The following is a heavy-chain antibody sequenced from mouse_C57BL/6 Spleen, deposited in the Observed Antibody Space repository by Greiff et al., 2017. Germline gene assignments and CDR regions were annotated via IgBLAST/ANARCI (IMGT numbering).Heavy chain of an antibody. CDR3: AREGTTVVATRYFDY. J-gene: IGHJ2*01. CDR1: GYTFTSYW. CDR2: IHPNSGST. Sequence: VQLQQPGAELVKPGASVKLSCKASGYTFTSYWMHWVKQRPGQGLEWIGMIHPNSGSTNYNEKFKSKATLTVDKSSSTAYMQLSSLTSEYSAVYYCAREGTTVVATRYFDYWGQGTTLTVSS. V-gene: IGHV1-64*01. D-gene: IGHD1-1*01.